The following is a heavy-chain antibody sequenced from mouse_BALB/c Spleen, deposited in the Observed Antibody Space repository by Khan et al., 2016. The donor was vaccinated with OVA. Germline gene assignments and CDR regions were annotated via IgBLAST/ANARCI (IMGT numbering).Heavy chain of an antibody. CDR2: IDPFSTGT. V-gene: IGHV1S135*01. J-gene: IGHJ3*01. CDR3: ARGTFDY. CDR1: GYSFTTYY. Sequence: LQQSGPELMKPGASVNISCKASGYSFTTYYIHWVKQSRGKSLEWIGYIDPFSTGTDYNQKFKGQATLTVDKSSNAAYMHLSSLTSEDSAVSYCARGTFDYWGQGTLVTVSA. D-gene: IGHD3-3*01.